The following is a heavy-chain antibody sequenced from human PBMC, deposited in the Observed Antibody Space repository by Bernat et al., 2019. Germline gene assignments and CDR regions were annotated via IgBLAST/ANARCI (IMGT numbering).Heavy chain of an antibody. CDR2: IYYSGST. CDR3: ARRHYGSGSNDY. J-gene: IGHJ4*02. Sequence: QLQLQESGPGLVKPSETLSLTCTVSGGSISSSSYYWGWIRQPPGKGLEWIGSIYYSGSTYYNPSLKSRVTISVDTSKNQFSLKLSSVTAADTAVYYCARRHYGSGSNDYWGQGTLVTVSS. V-gene: IGHV4-39*01. CDR1: GGSISSSSYY. D-gene: IGHD3-10*01.